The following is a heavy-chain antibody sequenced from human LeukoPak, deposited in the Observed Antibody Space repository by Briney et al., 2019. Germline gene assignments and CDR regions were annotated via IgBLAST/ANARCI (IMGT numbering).Heavy chain of an antibody. Sequence: SETLSLTCTVSGGSISSGDYYWSWIRQPPGKGLEWIGYIYYSGSTYYNPSLKSRVIISVDTSKNQFSLKLSSVTAADTAVYYCARGVVVVPAAIRVRGNNWFDPWGQGTLVTVSS. D-gene: IGHD2-2*02. J-gene: IGHJ5*02. V-gene: IGHV4-30-4*01. CDR2: IYYSGST. CDR3: ARGVVVVPAAIRVRGNNWFDP. CDR1: GGSISSGDYY.